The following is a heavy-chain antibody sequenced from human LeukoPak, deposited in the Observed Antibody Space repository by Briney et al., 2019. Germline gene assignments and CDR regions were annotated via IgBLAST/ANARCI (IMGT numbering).Heavy chain of an antibody. CDR2: ISYDGSNK. CDR3: AKDGGTQYSLDY. CDR1: GFTFSSYG. D-gene: IGHD5-18*01. V-gene: IGHV3-30*18. Sequence: GGSLRLSCAASGFTFSSYGMHWVRQAPGKGLEWVAVISYDGSNKYYADSVEGRFTISRDNSKNTLYLQMNSLRAEDTAVYYCAKDGGTQYSLDYWGQGTLVTVSS. J-gene: IGHJ4*02.